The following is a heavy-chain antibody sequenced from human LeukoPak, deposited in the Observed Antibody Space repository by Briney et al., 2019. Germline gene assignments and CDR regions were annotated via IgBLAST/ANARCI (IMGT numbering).Heavy chain of an antibody. CDR1: GYTFIRFW. Sequence: LAESLKISCKGSGYTFIRFWIGWVRQMPGKGLEWMGIIYPGDSETRYSPSFQGQVTISVDKSISTAYLQWSSLKASDTAVYYCATGGIYSSNFDYWGQGTLVSVSS. CDR2: IYPGDSET. V-gene: IGHV5-51*01. J-gene: IGHJ4*02. D-gene: IGHD5-18*01. CDR3: ATGGIYSSNFDY.